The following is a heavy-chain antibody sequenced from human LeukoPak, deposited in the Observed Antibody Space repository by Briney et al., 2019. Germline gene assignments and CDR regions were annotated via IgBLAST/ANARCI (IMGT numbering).Heavy chain of an antibody. J-gene: IGHJ4*02. CDR1: GFTFINYA. Sequence: GGSLRLTCSVSGFTFINYAMNWVRQAPGKGLEWVSSITSSSIYIYYADSVKGRFTISRDNAKNSLYLQMNSLRAEDTAIYYCARATSGIRDGYNWHFDYWGQGTLVTVSS. D-gene: IGHD5-24*01. V-gene: IGHV3-21*01. CDR2: ITSSSIYI. CDR3: ARATSGIRDGYNWHFDY.